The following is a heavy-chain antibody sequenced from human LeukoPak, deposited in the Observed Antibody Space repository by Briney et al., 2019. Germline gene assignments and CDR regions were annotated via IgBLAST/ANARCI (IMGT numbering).Heavy chain of an antibody. CDR1: GYTFTSYD. CDR3: ARELTAGWFDP. D-gene: IGHD1-1*01. Sequence: ASVKVSCEASGYTFTSYDISWVRQATGQGLEWMGWMNPNSGNTGYAQKFQGRVTMTRNTSIRTAYMELSSLRSEDTAVYYCARELTAGWFDPWGQGTLVTVSS. J-gene: IGHJ5*02. CDR2: MNPNSGNT. V-gene: IGHV1-8*01.